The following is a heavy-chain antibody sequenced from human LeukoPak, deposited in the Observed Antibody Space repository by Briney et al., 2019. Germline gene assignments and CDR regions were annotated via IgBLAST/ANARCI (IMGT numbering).Heavy chain of an antibody. V-gene: IGHV1-8*01. Sequence: GASVKVSCKASGYTFTSYDINWVRQATGQGLEWMGWMNPNRGNTGYAQKFQGRVTMTEDTSTDTAYMELRSLRSDDTAVYYCARLVEMATIMVYWGQGTLVTVSS. D-gene: IGHD5-24*01. CDR2: MNPNRGNT. J-gene: IGHJ4*02. CDR1: GYTFTSYD. CDR3: ARLVEMATIMVY.